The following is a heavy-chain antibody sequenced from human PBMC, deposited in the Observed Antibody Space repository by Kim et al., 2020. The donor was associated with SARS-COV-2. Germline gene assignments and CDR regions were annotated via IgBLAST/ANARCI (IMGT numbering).Heavy chain of an antibody. J-gene: IGHJ6*02. D-gene: IGHD6-19*01. V-gene: IGHV5-10-1*01. Sequence: GESLKISCKGSGYSFTSYWISWVRQMPGKGLEWMGRIDPSDSYTNYSPSFQGHVTISADKSISTAYLQWSSLKASDTAMYYCARQSVELAGGWGWYYYYGMDVWGQGTTVTVSS. CDR3: ARQSVELAGGWGWYYYYGMDV. CDR2: IDPSDSYT. CDR1: GYSFTSYW.